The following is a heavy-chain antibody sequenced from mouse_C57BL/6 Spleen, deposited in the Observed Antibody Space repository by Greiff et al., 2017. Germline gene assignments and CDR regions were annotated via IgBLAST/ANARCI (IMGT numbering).Heavy chain of an antibody. Sequence: EVQRVESGGDLVKPGGSLKLSCAASGFTFSSYGMSWVRQTPDKRLEWVATISSGDSYTYYPDSVKGRFTISRYNAKNTLYLQMRGLKSEDTAMYYRARGAITTVVDDYAMDYWGQGTSVTVAS. CDR3: ARGAITTVVDDYAMDY. CDR1: GFTFSSYG. J-gene: IGHJ4*01. D-gene: IGHD1-1*01. V-gene: IGHV5-6*01. CDR2: ISSGDSYT.